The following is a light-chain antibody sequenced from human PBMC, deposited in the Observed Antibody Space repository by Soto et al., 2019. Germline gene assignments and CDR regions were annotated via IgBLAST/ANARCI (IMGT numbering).Light chain of an antibody. J-gene: IGLJ3*02. CDR3: CSYAGSRV. CDR1: SSDVGSYNL. CDR2: EGS. V-gene: IGLV2-23*01. Sequence: QSVLTQPASVSGSPGQSITISCTGTSSDVGSYNLVSWYQQHPGKAPKLMIYEGSKRPSGVSNRFYGSKSANTASLTISWLQAEDEADYSCCSYAGSRVFGGGTKVTVL.